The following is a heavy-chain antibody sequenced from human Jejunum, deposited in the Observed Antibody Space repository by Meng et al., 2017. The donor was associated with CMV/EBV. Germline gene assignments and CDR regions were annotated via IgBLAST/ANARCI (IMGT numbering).Heavy chain of an antibody. CDR2: IYHSGST. J-gene: IGHJ4*02. V-gene: IGHV4-4*02. Sequence: QVELPESGPGLVKPSGALSLTCAGAGGSLRSRNWWSWVRQPPGKGLEWIGEIYHSGSTNYNPSLKSRVTISVDESKNQFSLRLSSVTAADTAVYYCARVGAYCGGDCYHPRWGQGTLVTVSS. CDR3: ARVGAYCGGDCYHPR. CDR1: GGSLRSRNW. D-gene: IGHD2-21*02.